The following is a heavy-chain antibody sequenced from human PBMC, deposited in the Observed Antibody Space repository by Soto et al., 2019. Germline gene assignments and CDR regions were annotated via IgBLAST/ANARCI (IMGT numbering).Heavy chain of an antibody. Sequence: QVQLVQSGAEVKKPGASVKVSCKASGYTFTSYGISWVRQAPGQGLEWMGWISAYNGNTKYARKFQGRVTMTTDTPTSTAYMELRSLRSDDTAVYYCARDLGGSYYAPVDYWGQGTLVTVSS. J-gene: IGHJ4*02. CDR1: GYTFTSYG. D-gene: IGHD1-26*01. V-gene: IGHV1-18*01. CDR2: ISAYNGNT. CDR3: ARDLGGSYYAPVDY.